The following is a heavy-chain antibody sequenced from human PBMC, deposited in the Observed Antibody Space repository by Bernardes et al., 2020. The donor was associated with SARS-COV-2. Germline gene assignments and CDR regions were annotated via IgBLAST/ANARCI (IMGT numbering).Heavy chain of an antibody. J-gene: IGHJ4*02. V-gene: IGHV1-3*01. Sequence: ASVKVSCKASGYTFTSYAMHWVRQAPGQRLEWMGWINAGNGNTKYSQKFQGRVTITRDTSASTAYMELSSLRSEDTAVYYCARVFRRGYGSGTFDYWGQGTLVTVSS. CDR3: ARVFRRGYGSGTFDY. CDR2: INAGNGNT. D-gene: IGHD3-10*01. CDR1: GYTFTSYA.